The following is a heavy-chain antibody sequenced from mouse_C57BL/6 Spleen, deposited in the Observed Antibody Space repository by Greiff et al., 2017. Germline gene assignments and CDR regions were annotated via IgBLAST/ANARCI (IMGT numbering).Heavy chain of an antibody. D-gene: IGHD1-1*01. Sequence: QVQLQQPGAELVKPGASVKLSCKASGYTFTSYWMHWVKQRPGQGLEWIGMIHPNSGSTNYNEKFKSKATLTVDKSSSTADMQLSSLTSEDSAVYYCARGDTTVVDYAMDYWGQGTSVTVSS. J-gene: IGHJ4*01. CDR1: GYTFTSYW. CDR3: ARGDTTVVDYAMDY. CDR2: IHPNSGST. V-gene: IGHV1-64*01.